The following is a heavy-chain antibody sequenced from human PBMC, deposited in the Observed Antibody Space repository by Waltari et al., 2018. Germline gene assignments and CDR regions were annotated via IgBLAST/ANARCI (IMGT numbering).Heavy chain of an antibody. CDR2: ISAYNGNT. Sequence: QLVQSGAEVKKPGASVKVSCKASGYTFTSYGISWVRQAPGQGLEWLGWISAYNGNTNYAQKLQGRVTMTTDTSTSTAYMELRSLRSDDTAVYYCARVGNDFWSGYYNQDYDYYGMDVWGQGTTVTVSS. CDR3: ARVGNDFWSGYYNQDYDYYGMDV. CDR1: GYTFTSYG. V-gene: IGHV1-18*01. J-gene: IGHJ6*02. D-gene: IGHD3-3*01.